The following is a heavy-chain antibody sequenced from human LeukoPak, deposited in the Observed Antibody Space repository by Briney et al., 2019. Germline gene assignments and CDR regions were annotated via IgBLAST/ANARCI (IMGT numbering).Heavy chain of an antibody. J-gene: IGHJ4*02. CDR3: EKDKKWAYDSSGYSGLV. CDR2: ISSSSSII. D-gene: IGHD3-22*01. Sequence: GGSLRLSCAASGFTFSSYSMNRVRQAPGKGLGWVSYISSSSSIIYSADSVKGGFTISRDNAKKTLYLQMNSLRAEDTAVYYCEKDKKWAYDSSGYSGLVWGQGTLVTVSS. V-gene: IGHV3-48*01. CDR1: GFTFSSYS.